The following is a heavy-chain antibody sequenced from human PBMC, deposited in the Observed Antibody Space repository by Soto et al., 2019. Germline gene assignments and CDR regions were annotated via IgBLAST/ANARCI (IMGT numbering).Heavy chain of an antibody. D-gene: IGHD2-2*01. J-gene: IGHJ3*02. CDR3: ARDIVVVPAAQADAFDI. CDR1: GYTFTSYG. CDR2: ISAYNGNT. Sequence: ASVKVSCKASGYTFTSYGISWVRQAPGQGLEWMGWISAYNGNTNYAQKLQGRVTMTTDTSTSTAYMELRSLRSDDTAVYYCARDIVVVPAAQADAFDIWGQGTMVTVSS. V-gene: IGHV1-18*01.